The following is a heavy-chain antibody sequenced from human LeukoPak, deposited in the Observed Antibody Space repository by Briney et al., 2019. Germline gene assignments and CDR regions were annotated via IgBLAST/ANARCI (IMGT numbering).Heavy chain of an antibody. CDR3: ASQHCSGGDCYSAGADPFAH. V-gene: IGHV3-53*01. CDR1: GFTVSSTY. D-gene: IGHD2-21*01. Sequence: GGSLRLSCAASGFTVSSTYMSWVRQSPGKGLEWVSVVYKDGKMFYIDSVKGRFAISRDTSKNTVYLQMSNLRAEDTAVYYCASQHCSGGDCYSAGADPFAHWGQGTLVTVSS. CDR2: VYKDGKM. J-gene: IGHJ4*02.